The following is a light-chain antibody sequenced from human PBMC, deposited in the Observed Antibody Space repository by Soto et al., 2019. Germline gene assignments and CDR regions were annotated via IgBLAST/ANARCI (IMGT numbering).Light chain of an antibody. J-gene: IGLJ2*01. CDR1: SGHISYA. Sequence: QLVLTQSPSASASLGASVKLTCTLSSGHISYAIAWHQQQPEKGPRYLMKLNSDGSHSKGDGIPDRFSGSSSGAERYLTISSLQSEDEADYYCQTWGTGIVVFGGGTKLTVI. CDR2: LNSDGSH. V-gene: IGLV4-69*01. CDR3: QTWGTGIVV.